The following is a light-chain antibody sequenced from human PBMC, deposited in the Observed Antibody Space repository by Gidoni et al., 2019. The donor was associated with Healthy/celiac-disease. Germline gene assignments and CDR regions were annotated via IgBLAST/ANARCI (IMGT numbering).Light chain of an antibody. V-gene: IGKV3-11*01. CDR1: QSVSSY. CDR2: DAS. Sequence: DIVLTQSPATLSLSPGERATLSCRSSQSVSSYLAWYQQKPGQAPRLLIYDASNRATGIPARFSGSGSGTDFTLTISSLEPEDLAVYYCQQRSNWPPTWTFGQGTKVEIK. CDR3: QQRSNWPPTWT. J-gene: IGKJ1*01.